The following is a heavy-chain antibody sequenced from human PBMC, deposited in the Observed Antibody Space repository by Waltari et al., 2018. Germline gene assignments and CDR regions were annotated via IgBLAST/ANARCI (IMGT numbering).Heavy chain of an antibody. CDR3: ARLGVTTNAFDI. CDR1: GGPISSHY. D-gene: IGHD4-17*01. V-gene: IGHV4-59*11. J-gene: IGHJ3*02. CDR2: IYYSGST. Sequence: QVQLQESGPGLVKPSETLSLTCTVSGGPISSHYRSWIRQPPGKGLEWIGYIYYSGSTNYNPSLKSRVTISVDTSKNQFSLKLSSVTAADTAVYYCARLGVTTNAFDIWGQGTMVTVSS.